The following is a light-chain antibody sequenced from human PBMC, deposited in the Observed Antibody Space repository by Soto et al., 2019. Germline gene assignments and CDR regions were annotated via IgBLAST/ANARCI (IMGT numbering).Light chain of an antibody. V-gene: IGLV2-11*01. J-gene: IGLJ1*01. CDR1: SNNVGGYDY. CDR2: DVR. CDR3: FSYAGNYTYV. Sequence: QSALTQPRSVSGSPGQSVTISCTGTSNNVGGYDYVSWYQLYPGKAPKLMIFDVRKRPSRVPDRFSGSKSGNTASLTISGLQAEDEADYYCFSYAGNYTYVFGGGTRSPS.